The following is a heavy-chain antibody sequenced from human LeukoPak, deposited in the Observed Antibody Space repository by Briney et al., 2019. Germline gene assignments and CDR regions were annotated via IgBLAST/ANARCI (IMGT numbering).Heavy chain of an antibody. V-gene: IGHV3-21*01. Sequence: PGGSLRLSCAASGFTFGSYSMNWVRQAPGKGLEWVSSISSSSSYIYYADSVKGRFTISRDNAKNSLYLQMNSLRAEDTAVYYCARDLVVATTGEDYWGQGTLVTVSS. D-gene: IGHD5-12*01. CDR2: ISSSSSYI. J-gene: IGHJ4*02. CDR1: GFTFGSYS. CDR3: ARDLVVATTGEDY.